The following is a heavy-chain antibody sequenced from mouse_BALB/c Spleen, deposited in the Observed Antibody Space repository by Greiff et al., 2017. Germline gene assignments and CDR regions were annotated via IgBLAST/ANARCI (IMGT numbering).Heavy chain of an antibody. CDR3: ARCGNYEVMDY. CDR1: GYTFSSYR. J-gene: IGHJ4*01. V-gene: IGHV1-9*01. Sequence: QVQLKESGAELMKPGASVKISCKATGYTFSSYRIEWVKQRPGHGLEWIGEILPGSGSTNYNEKFKGKATFTADTSSNTAYMQLSSLTSEDSAVYYCARCGNYEVMDYWGQGTSVTVSS. D-gene: IGHD2-1*01. CDR2: ILPGSGST.